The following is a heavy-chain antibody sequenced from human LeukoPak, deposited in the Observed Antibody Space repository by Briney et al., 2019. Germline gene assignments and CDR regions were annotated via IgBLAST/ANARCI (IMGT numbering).Heavy chain of an antibody. CDR2: IIPIFGTA. J-gene: IGHJ3*02. V-gene: IGHV1-69*13. Sequence: AVKVSCKASGGTFSSYAISWVRQAPGQGLEWMGGIIPIFGTANYAQKFQGRVTITADESTHTAYMELSSLRSEDPAVYYCSGAYLAIAVRPGAFDIWGQGTMVTASS. CDR1: GGTFSSYA. D-gene: IGHD6-6*01. CDR3: SGAYLAIAVRPGAFDI.